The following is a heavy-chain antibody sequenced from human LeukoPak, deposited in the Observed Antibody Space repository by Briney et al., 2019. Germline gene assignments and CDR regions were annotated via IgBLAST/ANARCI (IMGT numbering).Heavy chain of an antibody. D-gene: IGHD3-10*01. CDR3: ARGRHYYYGSGSYHYIFDY. CDR2: IIPIFGTA. J-gene: IGHJ4*02. CDR1: GGTFSSYA. V-gene: IGHV1-69*06. Sequence: ASVKVSCKASGGTFSSYAISWVRQAPGQGLEWMGGIIPIFGTANYAQKFQGRVTITADKSTSTAYMELSSLRSEDTAVYYCARGRHYYYGSGSYHYIFDYWGQGTLVTVSS.